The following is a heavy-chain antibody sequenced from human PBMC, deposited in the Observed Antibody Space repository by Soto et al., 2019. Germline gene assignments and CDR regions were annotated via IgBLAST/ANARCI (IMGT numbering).Heavy chain of an antibody. V-gene: IGHV4-31*03. J-gene: IGHJ4*02. Sequence: SETLSLTCNVSGDSIDSGGSYWSWIRQRPGKGLEWIGYIYYTGSSYYNPSLKSRLTLSLDTSNNQFSLQLRSVTAADTAVYYCARERQLGPSSGRLDFWGLGTLVTSP. CDR3: ARERQLGPSSGRLDF. CDR2: IYYTGSS. CDR1: GDSIDSGGSY. D-gene: IGHD6-6*01.